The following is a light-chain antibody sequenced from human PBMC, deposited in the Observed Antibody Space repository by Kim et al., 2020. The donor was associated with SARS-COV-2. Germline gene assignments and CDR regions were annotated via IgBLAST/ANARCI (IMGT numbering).Light chain of an antibody. J-gene: IGKJ5*01. CDR3: QQSFGSLPT. V-gene: IGKV1-39*01. Sequence: ASVGARVTISCRASHGIRTYLNWYQHRPGKAPKLLIYAASTLQSGVPSRFSGSGSETEFTLTISSLQPEDFATYYCQQSFGSLPTFALGTRLEIK. CDR2: AAS. CDR1: HGIRTY.